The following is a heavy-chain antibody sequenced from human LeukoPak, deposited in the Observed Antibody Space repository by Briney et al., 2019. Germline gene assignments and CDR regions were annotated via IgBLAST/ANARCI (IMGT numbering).Heavy chain of an antibody. CDR2: ISGSGGST. D-gene: IGHD6-13*01. J-gene: IGHJ5*02. CDR3: ATGGIYTGDWFDP. V-gene: IGHV3-23*01. Sequence: PGGSLRPSCAASGFTFSSYAMSWVRQAPGKGLEWVSAISGSGGSTYYADSVKGRFTISRDNSKNTLYLQMNSLRAEDTAVYYCATGGIYTGDWFDPWGQGTLVTVSS. CDR1: GFTFSSYA.